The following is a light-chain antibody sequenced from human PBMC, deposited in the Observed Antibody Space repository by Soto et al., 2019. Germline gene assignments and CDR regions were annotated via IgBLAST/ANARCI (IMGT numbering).Light chain of an antibody. CDR1: SSNIGSNY. CDR3: AAWDDSLSGLWV. J-gene: IGLJ3*02. Sequence: QSVLTQPPSASGTPGQRVTNSCSGSSSNIGSNYVYWYQQLPGTAPKLLIYSNNQRPSGVPDRFSGSKSGTSASLAISGLRSEDEADYYCAAWDDSLSGLWVFGGGTKLTVL. V-gene: IGLV1-47*02. CDR2: SNN.